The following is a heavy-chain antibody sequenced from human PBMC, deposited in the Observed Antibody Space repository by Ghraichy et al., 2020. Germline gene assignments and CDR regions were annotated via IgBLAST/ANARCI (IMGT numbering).Heavy chain of an antibody. CDR1: GYTFTGYH. J-gene: IGHJ4*02. D-gene: IGHD6-13*01. V-gene: IGHV1-2*06. CDR3: ARDPDIGASGTPF. Sequence: ASVKVSCKASGYTFTGYHMHWMRQAPGQGPEWMGRNNPNSGGTNYAQKFQGRVTVTRDTSISTVYMELSSLRSDDTAVYYCARDPDIGASGTPFWGQGTLVTVST. CDR2: NNPNSGGT.